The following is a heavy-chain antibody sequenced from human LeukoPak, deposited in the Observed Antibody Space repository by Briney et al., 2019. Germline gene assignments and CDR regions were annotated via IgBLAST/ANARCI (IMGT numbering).Heavy chain of an antibody. CDR1: GGSVSSGNYY. CDR2: IYYSGST. D-gene: IGHD3-22*01. CDR3: ARDPSGYFNY. Sequence: PSETLSLTCSVSGGSVSSGNYYWSWIRQPPGKGLEWIGYIYYSGSTNYNPSLKSRVTISVDTSKNQFSLKLSSVTAADTAVYYCARDPSGYFNYWGQGTLATVSS. J-gene: IGHJ4*02. V-gene: IGHV4-61*01.